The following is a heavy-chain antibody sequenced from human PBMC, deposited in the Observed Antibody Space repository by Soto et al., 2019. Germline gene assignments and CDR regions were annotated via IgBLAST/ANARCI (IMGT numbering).Heavy chain of an antibody. CDR1: GGSISSYY. V-gene: IGHV4-59*01. CDR2: IYYSGST. Sequence: SETLSLTCTVSGGSISSYYWSWIRQPPGKGLEWIGYIYYSGSTNYNPSLKSRVTISVDTSKNQFSLKLSSVTAADTAVYYCARDATFTDYYYYYGMDVWGQGTTVTVSS. J-gene: IGHJ6*02. CDR3: ARDATFTDYYYYYGMDV.